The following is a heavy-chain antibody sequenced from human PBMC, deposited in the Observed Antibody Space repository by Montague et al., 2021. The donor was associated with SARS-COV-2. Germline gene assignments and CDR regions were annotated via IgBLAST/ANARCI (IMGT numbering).Heavy chain of an antibody. D-gene: IGHD2-21*02. CDR3: ARVRGRLHFVVVTAIEFDY. Sequence: TLSLTCTVSGGSISSDDYYWSWIRQPPGKGLEWIGYICYSGSSYYNPSLKSRVTISVDTSKNQFSLKLSSVTAADTAVYYCARVRGRLHFVVVTAIEFDYWGQGTLVTVSS. CDR2: ICYSGSS. CDR1: GGSISSDDYY. V-gene: IGHV4-30-4*08. J-gene: IGHJ4*02.